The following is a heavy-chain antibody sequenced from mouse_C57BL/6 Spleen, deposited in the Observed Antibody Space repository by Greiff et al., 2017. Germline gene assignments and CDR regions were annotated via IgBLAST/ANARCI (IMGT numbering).Heavy chain of an antibody. D-gene: IGHD1-1*01. J-gene: IGHJ4*01. Sequence: VQLKQSGAELVRPGASVKLSCTASGFNIKDYYMHWVKQRPEQGLEWIGRIDPEDGDTEYAPKFPGKATMTADTSSNTAYLQLSSLTSEDTAVYYCTTYYGSLYAMDYWGQGTSVTVSS. V-gene: IGHV14-1*01. CDR2: IDPEDGDT. CDR1: GFNIKDYY. CDR3: TTYYGSLYAMDY.